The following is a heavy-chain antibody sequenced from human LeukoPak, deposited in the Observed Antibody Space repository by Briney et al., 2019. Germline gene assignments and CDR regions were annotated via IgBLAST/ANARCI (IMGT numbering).Heavy chain of an antibody. Sequence: GGSLRLSCVDLGGRRIIKKKRRVRQAPGKGLEWVSIISMEGIIYYADSVKGRFIISRDNSKNTLYLQMNSLRADDTAFYYCARGRGGDWGQGALVTVSS. CDR3: ARGRGGD. CDR2: ISMEGII. CDR1: GRRIIKK. V-gene: IGHV3-53*01. J-gene: IGHJ4*02. D-gene: IGHD2-15*01.